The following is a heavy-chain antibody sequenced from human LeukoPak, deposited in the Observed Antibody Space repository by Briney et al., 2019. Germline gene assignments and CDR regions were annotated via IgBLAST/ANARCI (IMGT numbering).Heavy chain of an antibody. CDR3: ARGRGRVLKSGFQH. D-gene: IGHD2-8*01. Sequence: PSETLSLTCAVYGGSFSGYYWSWIRQPPGKGLEWIGEINHSGSTNYSPSLKSRVTISVDTSKNQFSLKLSSVTAADTAVYYCARGRGRVLKSGFQHWGQGTLVTVSS. CDR1: GGSFSGYY. J-gene: IGHJ1*01. V-gene: IGHV4-34*01. CDR2: INHSGST.